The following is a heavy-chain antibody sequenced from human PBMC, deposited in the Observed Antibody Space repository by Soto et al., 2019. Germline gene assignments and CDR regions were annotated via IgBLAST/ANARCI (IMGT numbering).Heavy chain of an antibody. CDR2: ISAYNGNT. J-gene: IGHJ2*01. V-gene: IGHV1-18*01. Sequence: VKVSCKASGYTFTSYGISWVRQAPGQGLEWMGWISAYNGNTNYAQKLQGRVTMTTDTSTSTAYMELRSLRSDDTAVYYCARGSSSSWYRENYWYFDLWGRGTLVTSPQ. D-gene: IGHD6-13*01. CDR1: GYTFTSYG. CDR3: ARGSSSSWYRENYWYFDL.